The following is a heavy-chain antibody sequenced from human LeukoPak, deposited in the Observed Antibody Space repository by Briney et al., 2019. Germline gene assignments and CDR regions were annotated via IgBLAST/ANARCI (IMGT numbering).Heavy chain of an antibody. V-gene: IGHV4-34*01. Sequence: PSETLSLTCAVYGGSFSGYYWSWVRQPPGKGLEWIGEINHSGSTNYNPSLKSRVTISVDTSKNQFSLKLSSVTAADTAVYYCARNGPSPPRIHYYYGMDVWGQGTTVTVSS. CDR2: INHSGST. CDR3: ARNGPSPPRIHYYYGMDV. D-gene: IGHD2-8*01. CDR1: GGSFSGYY. J-gene: IGHJ6*02.